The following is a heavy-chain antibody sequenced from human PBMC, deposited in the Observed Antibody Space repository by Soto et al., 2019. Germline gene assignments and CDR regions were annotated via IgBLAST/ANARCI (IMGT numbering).Heavy chain of an antibody. V-gene: IGHV4-39*01. CDR3: AIPWGSGNYDRFPSAFDT. CDR2: IHNRGNI. Sequence: PSETLSLTCTVSGGSISGSRYYWGWIRQPPGKGLEWIGSIHNRGNINYNPSLKSRVIISVDSSKNQFSMRLSSVTAADAAVYYCAIPWGSGNYDRFPSAFDTWGQGTMVT. CDR1: GGSISGSRYY. J-gene: IGHJ3*02. D-gene: IGHD1-26*01.